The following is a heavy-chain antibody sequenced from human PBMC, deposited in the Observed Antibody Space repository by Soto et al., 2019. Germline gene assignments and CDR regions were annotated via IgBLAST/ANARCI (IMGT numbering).Heavy chain of an antibody. CDR2: IWYDGSKK. V-gene: IGHV3-33*01. J-gene: IGHJ4*02. CDR1: GFTFNTYG. Sequence: QVQLVESGGGVVQPGRSLRLSCAASGFTFNTYGMHWVRQAPGKGLEWVAVIWYDGSKKYDADSVKGRFTISRDNSKNTLYLQMNSLRVEDTAVYYCVREYSGFSFDYWGQGTLVTVSS. CDR3: VREYSGFSFDY. D-gene: IGHD5-12*01.